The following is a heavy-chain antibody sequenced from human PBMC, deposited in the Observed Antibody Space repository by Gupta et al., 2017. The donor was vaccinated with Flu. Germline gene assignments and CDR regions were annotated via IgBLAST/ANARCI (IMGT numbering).Heavy chain of an antibody. V-gene: IGHV3-23*01. CDR3: AKGYCSSTSCRPYYFDY. D-gene: IGHD2-2*01. CDR2: ISGTGGST. J-gene: IGHJ4*02. Sequence: GKGLEWVSAISGTGGSTYYADSVKRRFTISSDNSKNTLYLQMNSLRAEDTDVYYCAKGYCSSTSCRPYYFDYWGQVTLVTVSS.